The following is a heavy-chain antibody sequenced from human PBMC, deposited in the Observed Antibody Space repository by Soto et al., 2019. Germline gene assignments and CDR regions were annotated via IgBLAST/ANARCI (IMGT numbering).Heavy chain of an antibody. D-gene: IGHD3-22*01. J-gene: IGHJ1*01. CDR2: IWHDGSNK. CDR1: GFTFSSYG. V-gene: IGHV3-33*01. CDR3: ARDYYDSDAGWGYFQH. Sequence: GGSLRLSCAASGFTFSSYGMHWVRQAPGKGLEWVATIWHDGSNKFYADSVKGRFTISRDNSKSTLYLQMNSLRADDTAVYYCARDYYDSDAGWGYFQHWGQGTLVTVSS.